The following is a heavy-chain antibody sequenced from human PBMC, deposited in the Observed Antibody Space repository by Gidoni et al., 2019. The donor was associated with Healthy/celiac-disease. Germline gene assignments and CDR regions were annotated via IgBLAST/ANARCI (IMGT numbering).Heavy chain of an antibody. CDR3: VKERYYGGNSGDYWYFDL. Sequence: EVQLVESGGGLVQPGGSLRLSCSASGFTFSSYAMHWVRQAPGKGLEYVSAISSNGGSTYYADSVKGRFTISRDNSKNTLYLQMSSLRAEDTAVYYCVKERYYGGNSGDYWYFDLWGRGTLVTVSS. CDR2: ISSNGGST. D-gene: IGHD4-17*01. V-gene: IGHV3-64D*08. CDR1: GFTFSSYA. J-gene: IGHJ2*01.